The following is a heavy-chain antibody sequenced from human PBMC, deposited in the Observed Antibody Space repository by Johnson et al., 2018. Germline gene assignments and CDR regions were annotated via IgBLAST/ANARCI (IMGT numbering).Heavy chain of an antibody. D-gene: IGHD6-19*01. CDR2: LSYDGNLK. J-gene: IGHJ6*03. V-gene: IGHV3-33*01. CDR1: GFSMTTSTYG. Sequence: QVQLVQSGGGVVQXGRSLRLSCATSGFSMTTSTYGMHWVRQAPGKGLEWVAVLSYDGNLKYYADAVKGRFIISRDTSRNTLYLQMDSLGAEDTGIYYCARDPHEFGLSVAGIRYNYYFMDVWGKGTTVTVSS. CDR3: ARDPHEFGLSVAGIRYNYYFMDV.